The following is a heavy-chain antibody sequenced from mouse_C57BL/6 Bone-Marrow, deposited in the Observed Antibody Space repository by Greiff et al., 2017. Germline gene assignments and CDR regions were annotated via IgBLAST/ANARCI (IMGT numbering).Heavy chain of an antibody. CDR2: IDPSDSYT. J-gene: IGHJ4*01. Sequence: VQLQQPGAELVKPGASVKLSCKASGYTFTSYWMQWVNQRPGQGLEWIGEIDPSDSYTNYNQKFKSKATLTVDTSTSTAYMQLSSLTSAASAFYYCSRWGLRGYAMDYWGQGTSVTVSS. V-gene: IGHV1-50*01. CDR1: GYTFTSYW. D-gene: IGHD2-4*01. CDR3: SRWGLRGYAMDY.